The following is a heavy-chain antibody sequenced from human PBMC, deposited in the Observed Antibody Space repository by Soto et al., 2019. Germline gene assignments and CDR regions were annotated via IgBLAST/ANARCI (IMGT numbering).Heavy chain of an antibody. CDR1: GFTFSSFG. CDR2: ISYDGINK. Sequence: QVQLVESGGGVVQPGGSLRLSCAASGFTFSSFGMHWVRQAPGKGLEWVAIISYDGINKYYADSMRGRFTISRDNSKNTLYLQMNSLSVEDTAVYYCAKVLPATSIEAGGDAFDIWGQGTMVTVSS. CDR3: AKVLPATSIEAGGDAFDI. D-gene: IGHD1-26*01. J-gene: IGHJ3*02. V-gene: IGHV3-30*18.